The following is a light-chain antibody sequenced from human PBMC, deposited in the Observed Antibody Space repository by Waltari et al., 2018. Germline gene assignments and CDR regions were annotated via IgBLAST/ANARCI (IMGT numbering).Light chain of an antibody. Sequence: EIVLTQSPATLSLSPGERATLSCRASQRVNNYLAWYQQKPGQAPRLLIYDASNRATGTPARFSGSGSGTDFTLTITSLQPEDVATYYCQQHKSYPITFGQGTRLEIK. CDR3: QQHKSYPIT. V-gene: IGKV3-11*01. J-gene: IGKJ5*01. CDR1: QRVNNY. CDR2: DAS.